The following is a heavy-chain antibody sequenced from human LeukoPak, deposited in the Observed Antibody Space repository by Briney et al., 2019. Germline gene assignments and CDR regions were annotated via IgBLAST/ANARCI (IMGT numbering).Heavy chain of an antibody. CDR1: GGSISNYY. CDR3: ARGKGYYKGEKYYFYYYMDV. J-gene: IGHJ6*03. CDR2: ISYTGST. D-gene: IGHD3-22*01. Sequence: SETLSLTCTVSGGSISNYYWNWIRQTPGKGLEWIGYISYTGSTNYNPSLKSRVTISVDTSKSQSSLNLKSVTAADTAVYFCARGKGYYKGEKYYFYYYMDVWGKGTTVTVSS. V-gene: IGHV4-59*01.